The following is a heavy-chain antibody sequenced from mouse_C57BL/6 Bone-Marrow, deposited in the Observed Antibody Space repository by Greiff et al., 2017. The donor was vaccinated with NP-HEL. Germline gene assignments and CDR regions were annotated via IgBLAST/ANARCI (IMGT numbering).Heavy chain of an antibody. V-gene: IGHV1-81*01. D-gene: IGHD2-3*01. CDR2: IYPRSGNT. CDR1: GYTFTSYG. J-gene: IGHJ1*03. CDR3: ARWRWLQYWYFDV. Sequence: VQVVESGAELARPGASVKLSCKASGYTFTSYGISWVKQRTGQGLEWIGEIYPRSGNTYYNEKFKGKATLTADKSSSTAYMELRSLTSEDSAVYFCARWRWLQYWYFDVWGTGTTVTVSS.